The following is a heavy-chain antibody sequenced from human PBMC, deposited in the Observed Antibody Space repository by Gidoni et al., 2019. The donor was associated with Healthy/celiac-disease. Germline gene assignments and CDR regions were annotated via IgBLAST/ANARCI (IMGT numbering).Heavy chain of an antibody. CDR3: ARRRWVPGNNAFDI. Sequence: QVQLQESGPGLVKPSGTLSLTCAVSGGSISSSNWWRWVRQPPGKGLEWIGEIYHSGSTNYNPSLKSRGTISVEKSKNQFALKLSSVTAADTAVYYCARRRWVPGNNAFDIWGQGTMVTVSS. J-gene: IGHJ3*02. V-gene: IGHV4-4*02. D-gene: IGHD3-10*01. CDR2: IYHSGST. CDR1: GGSISSSNW.